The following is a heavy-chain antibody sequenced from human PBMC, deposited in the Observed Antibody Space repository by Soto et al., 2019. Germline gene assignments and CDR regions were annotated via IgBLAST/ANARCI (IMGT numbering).Heavy chain of an antibody. CDR3: ARDLAVGPAYFFDY. CDR2: VNTGNDNT. J-gene: IGHJ4*02. Sequence: GASVKVSCKASGYIFTTYTIHWVRQAPGQSLEWMGWVNTGNDNTEYSQKFQGRITLTRDTSASTAYMDLSSLRSEDTAVYYCARDLAVGPAYFFDYWGQGTPVTV. CDR1: GYIFTTYT. D-gene: IGHD1-26*01. V-gene: IGHV1-3*04.